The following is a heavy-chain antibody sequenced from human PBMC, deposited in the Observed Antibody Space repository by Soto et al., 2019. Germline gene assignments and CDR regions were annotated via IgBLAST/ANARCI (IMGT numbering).Heavy chain of an antibody. CDR3: ARVAVTHYYYYYMDV. D-gene: IGHD2-21*02. J-gene: IGHJ6*03. Sequence: GGSLRLSCAASGFTVSSNYMSWVRQAPGKGLEWVSVIYSGGSTYYADSVKGRFTISRDNSKNTLYLQMNSLRAEDTAVYYCARVAVTHYYYYYMDVWGKGTTVTVSS. CDR1: GFTVSSNY. CDR2: IYSGGST. V-gene: IGHV3-66*01.